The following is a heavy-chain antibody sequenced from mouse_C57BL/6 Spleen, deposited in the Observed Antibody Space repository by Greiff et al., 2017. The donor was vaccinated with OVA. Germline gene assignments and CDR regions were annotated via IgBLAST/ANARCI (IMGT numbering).Heavy chain of an antibody. V-gene: IGHV1-5*01. CDR2: IYPGNSDT. J-gene: IGHJ2*01. D-gene: IGHD4-1*01. Sequence: EVQLQQSGTVLARPGASVKMSCKTSGYTFTSYWMHWVKQRPGQGLEWIGAIYPGNSDTRYNQKFKGKAKLTAGTSASTAYMELSSLTNEDSAVYYCTRGLNWVFDYWGQGTTLTVSS. CDR3: TRGLNWVFDY. CDR1: GYTFTSYW.